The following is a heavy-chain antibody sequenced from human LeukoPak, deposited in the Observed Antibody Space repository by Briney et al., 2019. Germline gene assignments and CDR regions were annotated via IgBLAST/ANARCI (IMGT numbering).Heavy chain of an antibody. V-gene: IGHV4-39*01. CDR1: GVSISTSIYY. D-gene: IGHD3-22*01. J-gene: IGHJ4*02. CDR3: ARHQADSSDLLHFQY. Sequence: SETLSLTCTVSGVSISTSIYYWAWIRQPPGKGLEWIGNIYYSGSTYYNPSLKSRVTISVETSKNQFALKLSSVTAADTALYYCARHQADSSDLLHFQYWGQGTLVTVSS. CDR2: IYYSGST.